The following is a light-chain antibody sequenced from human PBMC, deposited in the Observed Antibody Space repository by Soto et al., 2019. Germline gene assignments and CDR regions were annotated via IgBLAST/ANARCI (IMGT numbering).Light chain of an antibody. Sequence: QSALTQSASVSGSPGQSITISCTGTSSDVGGYNYVSWYQQHPGKAPKLMIYEVSNRPSGVSNRFSGSKSGNTASLTISGLQAEDEADYYCSSYTSSPVVFGGGTKVTVL. CDR2: EVS. V-gene: IGLV2-14*01. J-gene: IGLJ2*01. CDR1: SSDVGGYNY. CDR3: SSYTSSPVV.